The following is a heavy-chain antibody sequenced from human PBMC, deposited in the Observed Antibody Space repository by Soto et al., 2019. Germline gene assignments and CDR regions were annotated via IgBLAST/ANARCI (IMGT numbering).Heavy chain of an antibody. CDR3: ARRGLPGGIAAHFLYYYGMDV. Sequence: KTSETLSLTCNVSGGSISSYYWSWIRQSPGKGLEWIGYIYYSGSTNYNPSLKSRVTISIGTSKTQFSLKLNSVTAADTAMYYCARRGLPGGIAAHFLYYYGMDVWGQGTTVTVSS. D-gene: IGHD6-13*01. CDR2: IYYSGST. CDR1: GGSISSYY. V-gene: IGHV4-59*01. J-gene: IGHJ6*02.